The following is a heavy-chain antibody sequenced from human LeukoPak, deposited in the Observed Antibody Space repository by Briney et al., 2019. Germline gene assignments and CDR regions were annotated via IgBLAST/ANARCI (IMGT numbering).Heavy chain of an antibody. CDR3: ARDSSWYDY. CDR1: GFPFSSYE. CDR2: ISSSGNAI. J-gene: IGHJ4*02. Sequence: PGGSLRLSCAASGFPFSSYEMNWVRQAPGKGLEWVSYISSSGNAIYYADSVKGRFTISRDNAKNSLYLQMNSLRAEDTAVYYCARDSSWYDYWGQGTLVTVSS. D-gene: IGHD6-13*01. V-gene: IGHV3-48*03.